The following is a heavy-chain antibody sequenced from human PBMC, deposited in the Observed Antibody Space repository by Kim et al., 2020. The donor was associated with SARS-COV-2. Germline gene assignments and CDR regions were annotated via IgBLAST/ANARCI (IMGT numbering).Heavy chain of an antibody. CDR3: AREFRAVAGRDAFDI. V-gene: IGHV4-34*01. CDR2: TNHSEGT. J-gene: IGHJ3*02. CDR1: GGSFSGYY. Sequence: SETLSLTCAVYGGSFSGYYWSWIRQPPGKGLEWIGKTNHSEGTNNTPSLKSRVTISVDTSKNQFSLKLSSVTAADTAVYYCAREFRAVAGRDAFDIWGQGTMVTVSS. D-gene: IGHD6-19*01.